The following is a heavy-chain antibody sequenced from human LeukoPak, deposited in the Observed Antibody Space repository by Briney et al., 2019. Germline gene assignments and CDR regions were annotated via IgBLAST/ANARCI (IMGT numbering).Heavy chain of an antibody. V-gene: IGHV4-39*07. Sequence: PSETLSLTCTVSGGSISSSSYYWGWIRQPPGKGLEWIGGIYYSGSTYYNPSLKSRVTISVDTSKNQFSLKLSSVTAADTAVYYCARESNYDSSGYYLDNWGQGTLVTVSS. CDR2: IYYSGST. D-gene: IGHD3-22*01. J-gene: IGHJ4*02. CDR1: GGSISSSSYY. CDR3: ARESNYDSSGYYLDN.